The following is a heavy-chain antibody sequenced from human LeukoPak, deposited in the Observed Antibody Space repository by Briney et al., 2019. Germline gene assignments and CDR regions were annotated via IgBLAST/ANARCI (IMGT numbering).Heavy chain of an antibody. CDR3: ARDISGSNRRPGY. CDR2: IYYSGST. D-gene: IGHD1-26*01. V-gene: IGHV4-30-4*01. CDR1: GGSISSCDYY. Sequence: SQTLSLTCTVSGGSISSCDYYWSWIRQPPGQGLKWIGYIYYSGSTYYNPSLKSRVNISVDTSKIQFSLKLSSVTAADTAVYYCARDISGSNRRPGYWGQGTLVTVSS. J-gene: IGHJ4*02.